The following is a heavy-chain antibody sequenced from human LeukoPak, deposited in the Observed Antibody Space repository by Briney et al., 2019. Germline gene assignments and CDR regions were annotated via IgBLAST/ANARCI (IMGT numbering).Heavy chain of an antibody. V-gene: IGHV7-4-1*02. CDR2: INTNTGNP. CDR1: GYTFTSYA. CDR3: ARDRLLLEMATIIPGAFDI. D-gene: IGHD5-24*01. J-gene: IGHJ3*02. Sequence: ASVKVSCKASGYTFTSYAMNWVRQAPGQGLEWMGWINTNTGNPTYAQGFTGRFVFSLDTSVSTAYLQISSLKAEDTAVYYCARDRLLLEMATIIPGAFDIWGQGTMVTVSS.